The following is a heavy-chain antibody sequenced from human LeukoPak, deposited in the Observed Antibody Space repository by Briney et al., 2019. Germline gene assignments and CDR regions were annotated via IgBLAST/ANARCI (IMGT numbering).Heavy chain of an antibody. CDR1: GGSISSHY. Sequence: SETLSLTCTVSGGSISSHYWSWIRQPPGKGLEWIGYIYYSGSTNYNPSLKSRVTISVDTSKNQFSLKLSSVTAADTAVYYCARVGDQRGLDYWGQGTLVTVSS. D-gene: IGHD2-21*02. V-gene: IGHV4-59*11. CDR2: IYYSGST. J-gene: IGHJ4*02. CDR3: ARVGDQRGLDY.